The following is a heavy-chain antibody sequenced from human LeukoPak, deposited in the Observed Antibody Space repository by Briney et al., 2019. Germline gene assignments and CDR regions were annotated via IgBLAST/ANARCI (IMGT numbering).Heavy chain of an antibody. CDR3: ARGLSRCSSGNCYEPNWLDS. J-gene: IGHJ5*01. CDR1: GYTFTSYY. Sequence: ASVKVSCKASGYTFTSYYMHWVRQAPGQGLEWMGWMDPNRGNTGYAQKFQGRVTMTRSTSVNTAYMELSSLTSEDTAVYYCARGLSRCSSGNCYEPNWLDSWGQGTLVTVSS. D-gene: IGHD2-2*01. V-gene: IGHV1-8*02. CDR2: MDPNRGNT.